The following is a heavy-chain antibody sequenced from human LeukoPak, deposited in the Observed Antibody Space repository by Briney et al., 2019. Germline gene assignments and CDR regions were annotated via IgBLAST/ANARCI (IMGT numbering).Heavy chain of an antibody. V-gene: IGHV1-69*05. D-gene: IGHD6-19*01. CDR1: GGTFSCYA. CDR3: AGDGGGWYIY. CDR2: IIPIFGTA. Sequence: GASVKVSCKASGGTFSCYAISWVRQAPGQGLEWMGGIIPIFGTANYAQKFQGRVTITTDESTSTAYMELSSLRSEDTAVYYCAGDGGGWYIYWGQGTLVTVSS. J-gene: IGHJ4*02.